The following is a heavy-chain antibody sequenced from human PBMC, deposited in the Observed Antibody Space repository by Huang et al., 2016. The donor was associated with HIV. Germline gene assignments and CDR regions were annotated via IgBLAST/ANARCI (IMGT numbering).Heavy chain of an antibody. J-gene: IGHJ4*02. V-gene: IGHV4-34*02. Sequence: QVQLKQWGAGLLKPSETLSLTCAVYGGAFRGSSWTWIRQFPEKGLEWIGDINHNGKMMYNPYLSARVTISTDTSKKHFSLHLTSVTAADTALYYCARGFNYYASDNLGVYYFDSWGLGTLVTVSP. CDR2: INHNGKM. CDR3: ARGFNYYASDNLGVYYFDS. D-gene: IGHD3-10*01. CDR1: GGAFRGSS.